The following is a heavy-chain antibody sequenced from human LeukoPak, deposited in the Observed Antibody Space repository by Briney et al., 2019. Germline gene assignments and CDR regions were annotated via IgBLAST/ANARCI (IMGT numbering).Heavy chain of an antibody. Sequence: ASVKVSCKASGYTFTSHYMHWVRQAPEQGLEWMGLVNPSGGSTSYAQKFQGRVTMTRDMSTRTDYMELSSLRYEDTAVYYCARDVGEYCSSTNCYASHYWGQGTLVTVSS. J-gene: IGHJ4*02. CDR1: GYTFTSHY. CDR2: VNPSGGST. V-gene: IGHV1-46*01. D-gene: IGHD2-2*01. CDR3: ARDVGEYCSSTNCYASHY.